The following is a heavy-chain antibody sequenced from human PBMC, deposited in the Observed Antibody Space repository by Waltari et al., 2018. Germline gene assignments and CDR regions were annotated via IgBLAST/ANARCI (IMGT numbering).Heavy chain of an antibody. CDR1: GVSMSSTGYY. Sequence: QLQLQQSGPGLVKPSETLSLTCTVSGVSMSSTGYYWGWIRPPPGKGLEWIGSMDYSGSAYYNPSLRSRVTMSLDTSKNQFSLELSSVTAADTAVYYCVRSCCDTTNCYAVGYLDYWGQGTLVTVSS. J-gene: IGHJ4*02. CDR3: VRSCCDTTNCYAVGYLDY. CDR2: MDYSGSA. D-gene: IGHD2-2*01. V-gene: IGHV4-39*07.